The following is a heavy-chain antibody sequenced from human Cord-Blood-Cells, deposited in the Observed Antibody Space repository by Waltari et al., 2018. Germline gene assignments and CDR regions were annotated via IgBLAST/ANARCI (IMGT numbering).Heavy chain of an antibody. D-gene: IGHD2-15*01. CDR2: IIPILGTA. V-gene: IGHV1-69*06. CDR3: ARGQGRSTDGNNWFDT. CDR1: GGTFSSYA. J-gene: IGHJ5*01. Sequence: QVQLVQSGAEVKKPGSSVKVSCKDSGGTFSSYAISWVRQAPGKGLEWMGGIIPILGTANSAQKFKGRVTITADNATSTAYMELSSLRSDDTDVYYCARGQGRSTDGNNWFDTWGHGTMVTCS.